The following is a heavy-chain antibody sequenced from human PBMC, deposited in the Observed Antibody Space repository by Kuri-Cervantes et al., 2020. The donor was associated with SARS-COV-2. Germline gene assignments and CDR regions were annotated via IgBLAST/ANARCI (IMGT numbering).Heavy chain of an antibody. V-gene: IGHV1-18*04. J-gene: IGHJ4*02. CDR2: ISAYNGNT. D-gene: IGHD6-6*01. CDR3: ARQGIAARWGAAHVRFDY. Sequence: ASVKVSCKASGYTFTSYGISWVRQAPGQGLEWMGWISAYNGNTNYAQKLQGRVTMTTDTSTSTAYMELRSLRSDDTAVYYCARQGIAARWGAAHVRFDYWGQATLATVSS. CDR1: GYTFTSYG.